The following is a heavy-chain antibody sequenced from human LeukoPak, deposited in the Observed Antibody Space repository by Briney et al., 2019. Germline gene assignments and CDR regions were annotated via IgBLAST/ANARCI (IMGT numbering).Heavy chain of an antibody. V-gene: IGHV3-23*01. CDR3: AKETYCGGDCYPGLIDY. D-gene: IGHD2-21*02. CDR1: GFTFRSYA. J-gene: IGHJ4*02. CDR2: ISGSGGST. Sequence: PGGSLRLSCAASGFTFRSYAMRWVRQAPGKGLEWVSAISGSGGSTYYADSVKGRFTISRDNSKNTLYLQMNSLRAEDTAVYYCAKETYCGGDCYPGLIDYWGQGTLVTVSS.